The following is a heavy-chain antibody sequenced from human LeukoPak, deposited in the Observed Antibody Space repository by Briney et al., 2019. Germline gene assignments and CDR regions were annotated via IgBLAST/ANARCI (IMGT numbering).Heavy chain of an antibody. V-gene: IGHV3-23*01. D-gene: IGHD2-2*01. CDR2: ISSGGGGT. CDR3: AREYCSSTSCYYYYGMDV. J-gene: IGHJ6*02. Sequence: GGSLRLSCAASGFTFRGYAMSWVRQAPGKGLEWVSSISSGGGGTYYADSVKGRFTISRDNSKITLHLQMNSLRAEDTAVYYCAREYCSSTSCYYYYGMDVWGQGTTVTVSS. CDR1: GFTFRGYA.